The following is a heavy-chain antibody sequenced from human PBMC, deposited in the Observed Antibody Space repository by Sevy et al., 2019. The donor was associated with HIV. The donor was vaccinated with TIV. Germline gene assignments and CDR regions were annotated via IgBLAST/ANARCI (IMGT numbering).Heavy chain of an antibody. D-gene: IGHD3-22*01. CDR2: ISSSGDST. CDR3: AKRKGTSGYYCDFDN. J-gene: IGHJ4*02. Sequence: GGSLRLSCAASGFTFSSYGMSWVRQAPGKGLEWVSGISSSGDSTYYVDSVKGRFTISRDNSKNTVYLQMNSLRAEDTAVYYCAKRKGTSGYYCDFDNWGQGPLVTVSS. CDR1: GFTFSSYG. V-gene: IGHV3-23*01.